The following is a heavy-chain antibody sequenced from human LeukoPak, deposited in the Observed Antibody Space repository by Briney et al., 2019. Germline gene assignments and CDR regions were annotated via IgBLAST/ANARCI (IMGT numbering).Heavy chain of an antibody. V-gene: IGHV4-59*12. Sequence: PSETLSLTCSVSGVSISSYYWSWIRQPPGKGLEWIGYIFYSGSTNYNRSLKSRVTMSVDTSKNQFSLKLSSVTAADTAVYYCARDRYYYDSSGKFDYWGQGTLVTVSS. CDR3: ARDRYYYDSSGKFDY. J-gene: IGHJ4*02. CDR2: IFYSGST. D-gene: IGHD3-22*01. CDR1: GVSISSYY.